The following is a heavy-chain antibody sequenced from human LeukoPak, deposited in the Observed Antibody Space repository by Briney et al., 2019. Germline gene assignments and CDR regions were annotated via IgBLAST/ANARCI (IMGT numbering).Heavy chain of an antibody. CDR3: AKDGYNYNSPDY. Sequence: PGGSLRLSCAASGFTFSSYGMHWVRQAPGKGLEWVAFVRYDGGNKYYADSVKGRFTISRDNSKNTLYPQMNSLRAEDTAVCYCAKDGYNYNSPDYWGQGTLVTVSS. V-gene: IGHV3-30*02. CDR1: GFTFSSYG. J-gene: IGHJ4*02. CDR2: VRYDGGNK. D-gene: IGHD5-24*01.